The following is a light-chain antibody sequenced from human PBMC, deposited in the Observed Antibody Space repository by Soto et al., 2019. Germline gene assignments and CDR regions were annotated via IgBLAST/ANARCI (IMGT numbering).Light chain of an antibody. CDR1: QSVSSSY. CDR2: GAS. CDR3: QQYGSSPPIT. Sequence: IFVTHSPGTLSLSPGERATLSCRASQSVSSSYLAWYQQKPGQAPRLLIYGASSRATGIPDRFSGSGSGTDFTLTISRLEPEDFAVYYCQQYGSSPPITFGQGTRLEIK. J-gene: IGKJ5*01. V-gene: IGKV3-20*01.